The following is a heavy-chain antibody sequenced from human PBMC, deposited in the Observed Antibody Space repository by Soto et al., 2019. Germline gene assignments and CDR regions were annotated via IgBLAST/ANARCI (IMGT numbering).Heavy chain of an antibody. CDR2: INHRGRA. J-gene: IGHJ4*02. CDR3: ARVDDY. Sequence: PSETLSLTCAVHGGSSSGYYWSWIRQPPGKGLEWIGEINHRGRANYNPSLKSRVTMSVDTSKNQFSLKLNSVTAADTAVYYCARVDDYWSQGTLVTVSS. CDR1: GGSSSGYY. V-gene: IGHV4-34*01.